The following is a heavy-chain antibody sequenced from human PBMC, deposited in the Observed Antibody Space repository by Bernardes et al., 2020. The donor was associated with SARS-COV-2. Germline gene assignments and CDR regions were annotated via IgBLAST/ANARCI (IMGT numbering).Heavy chain of an antibody. CDR3: ARWYLSAFDV. Sequence: ETLSLTCSVSGGSISSSDYYWGWIRQPPGKGLEWIGSIYYSGSTYYNPSLKSRVTMSVDTSKNQFSLKLSSVTAADTTLYYCARWYLSAFDVWGQGTMVTVSS. CDR2: IYYSGST. CDR1: GGSISSSDYY. J-gene: IGHJ3*01. V-gene: IGHV4-39*01. D-gene: IGHD2-15*01.